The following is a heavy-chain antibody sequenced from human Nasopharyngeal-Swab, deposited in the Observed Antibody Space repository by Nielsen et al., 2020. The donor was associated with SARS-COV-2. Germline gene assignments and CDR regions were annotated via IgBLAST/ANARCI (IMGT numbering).Heavy chain of an antibody. CDR1: AFTFSNYG. V-gene: IGHV3-30*03. CDR2: ISFDGSDE. D-gene: IGHD6-19*01. Sequence: GESLKISCAASAFTFSNYGIHWVRQAPGKGLEWVAIISFDGSDEYYADSVKGRFTISRDNSKNTRYLQMNSLRPEDTAVYYCARETAVAGDYYYDYWGQGTLVAVSS. CDR3: ARETAVAGDYYYDY. J-gene: IGHJ4*02.